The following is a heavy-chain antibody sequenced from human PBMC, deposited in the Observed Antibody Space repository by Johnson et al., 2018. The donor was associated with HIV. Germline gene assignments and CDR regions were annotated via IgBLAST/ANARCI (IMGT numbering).Heavy chain of an antibody. J-gene: IGHJ3*02. CDR1: GFTFSNYW. Sequence: QVQLVESGGGLVQPGGSLRLSCAASGFTFSNYWMSWVRQAPGKGLEWVSLISFDGNDKYYADSVKGRFTISRDNSKNTLYVQMNSLRGEDTAVYYCAREANAFDIWGQGTMVTVSS. V-gene: IGHV3-30*03. CDR2: ISFDGNDK. CDR3: AREANAFDI.